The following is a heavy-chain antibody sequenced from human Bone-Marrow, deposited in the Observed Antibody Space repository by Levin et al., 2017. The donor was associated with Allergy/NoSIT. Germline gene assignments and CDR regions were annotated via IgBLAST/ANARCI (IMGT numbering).Heavy chain of an antibody. CDR3: ARLTRGGGDCYQKTDTYFDY. V-gene: IGHV3-7*01. J-gene: IGHJ4*02. Sequence: PGGSLRLSCAASGFTFSSYWMSWVRQAPGKGLEWVANIKQDGSEKYYVDSVKGRFTISRDNAKNSLYLQMNSLRAEDTAVYYCARLTRGGGDCYQKTDTYFDYWGQGTLVTVSS. CDR2: IKQDGSEK. D-gene: IGHD2-21*02. CDR1: GFTFSSYW.